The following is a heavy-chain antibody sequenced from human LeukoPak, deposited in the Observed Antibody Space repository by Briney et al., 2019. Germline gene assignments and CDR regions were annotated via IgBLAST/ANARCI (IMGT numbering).Heavy chain of an antibody. V-gene: IGHV3-21*01. D-gene: IGHD3-16*01. CDR3: AKEVRGDAFDI. Sequence: GVSLRLSCAASGFTFSSCSMNWVRQARGKGLEWVSSISSCSRYIYYAGSVKGRFTISRDNTKNTLFLEMNSLRAEDTAVYYCAKEVRGDAFDIWGQRQWSPSLQ. J-gene: IGHJ3*02. CDR2: ISSCSRYI. CDR1: GFTFSSCS.